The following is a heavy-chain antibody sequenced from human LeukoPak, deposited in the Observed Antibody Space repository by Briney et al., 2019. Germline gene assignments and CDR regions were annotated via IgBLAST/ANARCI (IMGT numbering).Heavy chain of an antibody. CDR2: INPNSGGT. CDR1: GYTFTDYY. D-gene: IGHD6-19*01. J-gene: IGHJ4*02. V-gene: IGHV1-2*02. Sequence: GASVKVSSKASGYTFTDYYMHWVRQAPGQGLEWMGWINPNSGGTDYAQKFQGRVTMTRDTSISTAYMELSSLRSDDTAVYYCARDSHSSGWYLPDYWGQGTLVTVSS. CDR3: ARDSHSSGWYLPDY.